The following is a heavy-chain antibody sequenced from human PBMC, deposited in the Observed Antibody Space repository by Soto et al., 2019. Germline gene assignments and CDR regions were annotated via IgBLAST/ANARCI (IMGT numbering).Heavy chain of an antibody. Sequence: SETLCLTCTVSGRSISSYYWSWIRQPPGKGLEWIGYIYYSGSTNYNPSLKSRVTISVDTSKNQFSLKLSSVTAADTAVYYCARGKYGDLYYFDYWGQGTLVTVSS. D-gene: IGHD4-17*01. CDR3: ARGKYGDLYYFDY. CDR2: IYYSGST. V-gene: IGHV4-59*01. CDR1: GRSISSYY. J-gene: IGHJ4*02.